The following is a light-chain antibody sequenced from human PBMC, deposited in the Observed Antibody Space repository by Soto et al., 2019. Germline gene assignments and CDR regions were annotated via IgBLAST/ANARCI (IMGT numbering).Light chain of an antibody. J-gene: IGKJ5*01. V-gene: IGKV3-11*01. CDR1: QSISSY. CDR3: QQRSNWPTIT. CDR2: DAS. Sequence: EIVLTQSPATLSLSPGERATLSCRASQSISSYLAWYQQKPGQAPRLLIYDASNRATGIPARFSGSGSGTDFTLTISGLEPEDCAVYYCQQRSNWPTITFGQWTRLEI.